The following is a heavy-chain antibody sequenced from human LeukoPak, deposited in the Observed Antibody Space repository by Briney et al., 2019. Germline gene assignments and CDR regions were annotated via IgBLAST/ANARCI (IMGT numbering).Heavy chain of an antibody. CDR2: IYYSGST. CDR1: SGSISSYY. Sequence: SETLSLTCTVSSGSISSYYWGWIRQPPGKGLERIGSIYYSGSTYYNPSLKSRVTISVDTSKNQFSLKLSSVTAADTAVYYCARHANSGGSSGYNWYFDLWGRGTLVTVSS. J-gene: IGHJ2*01. V-gene: IGHV4-39*01. CDR3: ARHANSGGSSGYNWYFDL. D-gene: IGHD3-22*01.